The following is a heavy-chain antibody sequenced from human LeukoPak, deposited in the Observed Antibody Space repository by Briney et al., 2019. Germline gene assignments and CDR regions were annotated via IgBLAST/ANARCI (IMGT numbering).Heavy chain of an antibody. J-gene: IGHJ4*02. Sequence: SETLSLTCTVSGGSISSGGYYWSWIRQHPGKGLEWIGYIYYSGSTHYNPSLKSRVTISVDTSKNQFSLKLSSVTAADTAVYYRARSYSSGGLFDYWGQGTLVTVSS. V-gene: IGHV4-31*03. CDR2: IYYSGST. CDR3: ARSYSSGGLFDY. D-gene: IGHD6-19*01. CDR1: GGSISSGGYY.